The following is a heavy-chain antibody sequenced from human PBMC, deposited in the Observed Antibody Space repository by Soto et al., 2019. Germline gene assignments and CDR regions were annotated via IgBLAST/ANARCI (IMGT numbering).Heavy chain of an antibody. CDR1: GFTFSSYA. D-gene: IGHD3-22*01. CDR3: AKEGHYDSSGPFDY. V-gene: IGHV3-23*01. CDR2: ISGRGGST. J-gene: IGHJ4*02. Sequence: PGVSLRLSCAASGFTFSSYAMSWVRQAPGKALEWVSAISGRGGSTDYADSVKGRFTISRDNSKNTLYLQMNSLRADDTAVYYCAKEGHYDSSGPFDYWGQGTLGTVAS.